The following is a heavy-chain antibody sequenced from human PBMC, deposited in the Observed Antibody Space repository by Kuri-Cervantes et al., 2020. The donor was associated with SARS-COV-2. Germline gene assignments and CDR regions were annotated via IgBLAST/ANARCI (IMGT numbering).Heavy chain of an antibody. V-gene: IGHV4-39*07. D-gene: IGHD2-21*01. CDR2: IYHSGST. J-gene: IGHJ3*02. CDR1: GGSVSSSSYY. CDR3: ARDMVEGGGDYYADGFEI. Sequence: SETLSLTCTVSGGSVSSSSYYWGWIRQPPGKGLEWIGSIYHSGSTYYNPSLKSRVTISVDTSKNQFSLKLSSVTAADTAVYYCARDMVEGGGDYYADGFEIWGQGTMVTVSS.